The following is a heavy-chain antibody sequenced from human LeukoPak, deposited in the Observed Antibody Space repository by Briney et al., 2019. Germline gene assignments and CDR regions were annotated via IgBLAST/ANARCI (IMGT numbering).Heavy chain of an antibody. CDR2: INPNSGGT. Sequence: KXXXKASGXXXXXXYXHWVXXXPXQGXEWMGRINPNSGGTNYAQKFQGRVTMTRNTSISTAYMELSSLRSEDTAVYYCARGVPSKGFDYWGQGTLVTVSS. CDR3: ARGVPSKGFDY. D-gene: IGHD3-3*01. CDR1: GXXXXXXY. J-gene: IGHJ4*02. V-gene: IGHV1-2*06.